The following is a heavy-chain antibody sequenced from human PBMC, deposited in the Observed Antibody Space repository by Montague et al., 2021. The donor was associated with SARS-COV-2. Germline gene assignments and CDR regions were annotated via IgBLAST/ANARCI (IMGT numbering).Heavy chain of an antibody. CDR1: GGSISSYY. D-gene: IGHD6-19*01. J-gene: IGHJ3*02. Sequence: SETLSLTCTVSGGSISSYYWSWIRQPPGKGLEWIGYIYYSGSTNXNPSLKSRVTISVDTSKNQFSLMLSSVTAADTVAYYCARRGAYSSGWYSGAFDIWGQGTMVTVSS. CDR2: IYYSGST. V-gene: IGHV4-59*08. CDR3: ARRGAYSSGWYSGAFDI.